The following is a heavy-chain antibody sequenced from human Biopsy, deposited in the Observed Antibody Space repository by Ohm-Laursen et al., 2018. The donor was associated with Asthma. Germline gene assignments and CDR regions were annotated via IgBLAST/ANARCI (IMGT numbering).Heavy chain of an antibody. D-gene: IGHD1-20*01. CDR2: MFHRGTT. CDR3: ARITAANYFYGMDV. J-gene: IGHJ6*02. Sequence: TLSLTCAVSGGSISSGGYSWTWIRQPPGKGLEWIGIMFHRGTTHYHPSLTRRVTISLNSSKNQSFLKPSSVTAADTVVYYCARITAANYFYGMDVWGQGTTVPVSS. V-gene: IGHV4-30-2*01. CDR1: GGSISSGGYS.